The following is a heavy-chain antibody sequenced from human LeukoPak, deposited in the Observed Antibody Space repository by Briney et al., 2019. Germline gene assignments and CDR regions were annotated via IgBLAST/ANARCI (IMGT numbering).Heavy chain of an antibody. Sequence: PSETVSLTCTVSGGSISGYYWSWIRQPPGKGLEWIGFFSYSGTTNYNPSLRSRVSISVDMSKNQFSLKLTSVTAADTAIYYCATAQYDDYSALSIDYWGRGTLVTVSS. J-gene: IGHJ4*02. V-gene: IGHV4-59*01. CDR1: GGSISGYY. CDR2: FSYSGTT. D-gene: IGHD3-3*01. CDR3: ATAQYDDYSALSIDY.